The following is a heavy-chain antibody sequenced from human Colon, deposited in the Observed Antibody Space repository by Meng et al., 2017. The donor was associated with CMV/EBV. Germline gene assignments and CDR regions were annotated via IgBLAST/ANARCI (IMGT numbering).Heavy chain of an antibody. CDR3: ARGRPNWSGVLDY. Sequence: QVPLAQSGAEVKEPGAPVLVSCRSSGYTFTSYGINWVRQAPGQGLEWMGWISGSTGYTNRAQKFQGRVTMTTDTSTSTAYLALTSLTSNDTAVYYCARGRPNWSGVLDYWGQGTLVTVSS. CDR1: GYTFTSYG. D-gene: IGHD1-1*01. CDR2: ISGSTGYT. V-gene: IGHV1-18*01. J-gene: IGHJ4*02.